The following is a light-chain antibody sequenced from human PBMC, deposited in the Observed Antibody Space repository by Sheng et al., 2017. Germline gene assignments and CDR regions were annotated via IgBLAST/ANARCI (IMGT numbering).Light chain of an antibody. V-gene: IGKV1-9*01. J-gene: IGKJ4*01. CDR3: QQFNSYPFT. CDR1: QGISSS. Sequence: DIQLTQSPSFLSASVGDRVTITCRASQGISSSLTWYQQKPGKAPEVLIYVASTLQSGVPSRFSGSGSGTEFTLTISSLQPEDFTTYYCQQFNSYPFTFGGGPRWRS. CDR2: VAS.